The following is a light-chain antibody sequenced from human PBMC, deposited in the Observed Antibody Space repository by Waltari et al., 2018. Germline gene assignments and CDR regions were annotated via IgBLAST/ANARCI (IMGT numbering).Light chain of an antibody. CDR3: SSYTTSSAPGV. CDR1: DSDVGAYDL. J-gene: IGLJ1*01. V-gene: IGLV2-14*01. Sequence: QSALPQPASVSGPPGQSITLTFPGTDSDVGAYDLFSWYQQPPGKAPHLIIYEVSNRPSGISNRFSASKSGNTASLTISGLQAEDEADYYCSSYTTSSAPGVFGTGTRVTVL. CDR2: EVS.